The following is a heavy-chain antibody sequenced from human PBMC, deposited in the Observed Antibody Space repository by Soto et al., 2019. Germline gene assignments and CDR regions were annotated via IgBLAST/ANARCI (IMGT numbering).Heavy chain of an antibody. Sequence: TSETLSLTCTVSGGSISSYYWSWIRQPPGKGLEWIGYIYYSGSTNYNPSLKSRVTISVDTSKNQFSLKLSSVTAADTAVYYCARGYYDILTGYSDPDMDVWGKGTTVTVSS. D-gene: IGHD3-9*01. V-gene: IGHV4-59*01. CDR2: IYYSGST. CDR3: ARGYYDILTGYSDPDMDV. J-gene: IGHJ6*03. CDR1: GGSISSYY.